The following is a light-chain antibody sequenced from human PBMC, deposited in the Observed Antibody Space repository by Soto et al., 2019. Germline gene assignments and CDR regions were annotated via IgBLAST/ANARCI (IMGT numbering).Light chain of an antibody. CDR2: GAS. Sequence: EIVLTQSPATLSVSAGGTVTLSCRASQRVSGNYLAWYQQKSGQAPRLLIYGASSRATGIPDRFSGSGSGTDFALTLSRLEPEDFAVYYCQQYGSSAHTSGQGTKADIK. V-gene: IGKV3-20*01. CDR1: QRVSGNY. CDR3: QQYGSSAHT. J-gene: IGKJ2*01.